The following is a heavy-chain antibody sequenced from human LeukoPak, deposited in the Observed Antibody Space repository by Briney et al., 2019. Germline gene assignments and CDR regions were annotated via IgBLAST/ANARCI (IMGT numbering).Heavy chain of an antibody. CDR2: IDTDTGNP. J-gene: IGHJ5*02. V-gene: IGHV7-4-1*02. D-gene: IGHD4-23*01. CDR3: ARELGGIRSWFDP. Sequence: ASVKVSCKASGGTSSSYAISWVRQAPGQGLEWMGWIDTDTGNPTYVQAFTGRFVFSLDTSVSTAYLQISSLKAEDTAVYYCARELGGIRSWFDPWGQGTLVTVSS. CDR1: GGTSSSYA.